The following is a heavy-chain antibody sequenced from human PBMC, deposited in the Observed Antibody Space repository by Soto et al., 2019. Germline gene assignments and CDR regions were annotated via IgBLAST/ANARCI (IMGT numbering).Heavy chain of an antibody. D-gene: IGHD2-15*01. CDR1: GFTFSSYS. CDR2: ISSSSSYI. V-gene: IGHV3-21*01. Sequence: GGSLRLSCAASGFTFSSYSMNWVRQAPGKGLEWVSSISSSSSYIYYADSVKGRFTISRDHAKNSLYLQMNSLRAEDTAVYYCAREKSVVATYYYYYGMDVWGQGTTVTVSS. J-gene: IGHJ6*02. CDR3: AREKSVVATYYYYYGMDV.